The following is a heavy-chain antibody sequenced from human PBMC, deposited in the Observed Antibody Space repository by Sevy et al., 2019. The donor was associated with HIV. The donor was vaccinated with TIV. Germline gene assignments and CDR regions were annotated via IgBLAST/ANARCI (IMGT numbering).Heavy chain of an antibody. V-gene: IGHV3-64D*06. J-gene: IGHJ6*02. CDR1: GFSFSNSA. D-gene: IGHD3-3*01. CDR3: VKDPDYNFWRGDYGMDV. Sequence: GGSLRLSCSGSGFSFSNSAMNWVRQTPGKGLKYVSAISSDGVSTYYTDSVRCRFTISRDNSKNTLYLQMSSLGVEDTAVYYCVKDPDYNFWRGDYGMDVWGQGTTVTVSS. CDR2: ISSDGVST.